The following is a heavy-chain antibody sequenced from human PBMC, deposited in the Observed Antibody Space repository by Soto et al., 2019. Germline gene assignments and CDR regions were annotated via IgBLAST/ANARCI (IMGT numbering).Heavy chain of an antibody. CDR3: ATRGGYSYAHYYYYGMDV. D-gene: IGHD5-18*01. V-gene: IGHV3-53*04. J-gene: IGHJ6*02. CDR1: GFTVSSNY. CDR2: IYSGGST. Sequence: PGGSLRLSCAASGFTVSSNYMSWVRQAPGKGLEWVSVIYSGGSTYYADSVKGRFTISRHNSKNTLYLQMNSLRAEDTAVYYCATRGGYSYAHYYYYGMDVWGQGTTVTVSS.